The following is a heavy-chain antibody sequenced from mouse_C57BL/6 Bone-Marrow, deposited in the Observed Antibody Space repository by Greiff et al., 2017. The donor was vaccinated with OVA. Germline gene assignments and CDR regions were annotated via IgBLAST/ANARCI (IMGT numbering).Heavy chain of an antibody. CDR2: INPGSGGT. D-gene: IGHD1-1*01. V-gene: IGHV1-54*01. CDR1: GYAFTNYL. CDR3: ASQYYGSSSWYFDV. Sequence: LVESGAELVRPGTSVKVSCKASGYAFTNYLIEWVKQRPGQGLEWIGVINPGSGGTNYNEKFKGKATLTADKSSSTAYMQLSSLTSEDSAVYFCASQYYGSSSWYFDVWGTGTTVTVSS. J-gene: IGHJ1*03.